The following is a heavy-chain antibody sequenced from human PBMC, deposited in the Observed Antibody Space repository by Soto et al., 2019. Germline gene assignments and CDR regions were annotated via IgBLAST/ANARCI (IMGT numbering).Heavy chain of an antibody. CDR2: IYYSGST. D-gene: IGHD3-10*01. CDR1: GGSISSSSYY. Sequence: SETLSLTCTVSGGSISSSSYYWGWIRQPPGKGLEWIGSIYYSGSTYYNPSLKSRVTISVDTSKNQFSLKLSSVTAADTAVYYCARLTYYYGSGSYRYYFDYWGQGTLVTVSS. CDR3: ARLTYYYGSGSYRYYFDY. V-gene: IGHV4-39*01. J-gene: IGHJ4*02.